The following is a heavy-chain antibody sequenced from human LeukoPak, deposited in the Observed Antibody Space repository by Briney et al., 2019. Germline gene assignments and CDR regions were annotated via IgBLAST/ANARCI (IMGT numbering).Heavy chain of an antibody. D-gene: IGHD2-2*01. CDR3: TTLEVVPAAMKGYYYYYGMDV. Sequence: GGSLRLSCAASGFTFSNAWMTWVRQAPGKGLEWVGRIKSKTDCGTTDYAAPVKGRFTISRDDSKNTLYLQINSLKTEDTAVYYCTTLEVVPAAMKGYYYYYGMDVWGQGTTVTVSS. V-gene: IGHV3-15*01. CDR2: IKSKTDCGTT. J-gene: IGHJ6*02. CDR1: GFTFSNAW.